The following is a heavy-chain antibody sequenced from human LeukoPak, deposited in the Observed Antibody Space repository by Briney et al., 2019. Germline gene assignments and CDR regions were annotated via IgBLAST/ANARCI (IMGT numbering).Heavy chain of an antibody. D-gene: IGHD3-3*01. CDR3: ARATDDFWSGYYGY. J-gene: IGHJ4*02. V-gene: IGHV3-21*01. Sequence: GGSLRLSCAASGFTFSSYSMNWVRQAPGKGLEWVSSISSSSSYIYYADSVKGRFTISRDNAKISLYLQMNSLRAEDTAVYYCARATDDFWSGYYGYWGQGTLVTVSS. CDR2: ISSSSSYI. CDR1: GFTFSSYS.